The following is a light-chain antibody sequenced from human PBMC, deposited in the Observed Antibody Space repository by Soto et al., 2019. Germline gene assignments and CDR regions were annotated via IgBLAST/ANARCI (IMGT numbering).Light chain of an antibody. CDR1: SSDIGGYNY. V-gene: IGLV2-14*01. Sequence: LTQPASVSGSPGQSITISCTGTSSDIGGYNYVSWFQQHPGKAPKVMIYEVTNRPPGVSNRFSGSKSGNTASLTISGLQAEDEADYYCSSYTSSSTLVFGSGTKVTVL. CDR2: EVT. J-gene: IGLJ1*01. CDR3: SSYTSSSTLV.